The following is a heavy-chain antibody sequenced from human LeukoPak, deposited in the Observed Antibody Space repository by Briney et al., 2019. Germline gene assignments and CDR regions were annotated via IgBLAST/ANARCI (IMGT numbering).Heavy chain of an antibody. J-gene: IGHJ6*03. D-gene: IGHD3-3*01. CDR3: ARVRPEWQDYYYYYMDV. CDR2: IGSGGSPI. V-gene: IGHV3-48*04. CDR1: GFTFSNYP. Sequence: GGSLRLSCAASGFTFSNYPMNWVRQAPGKGLEWVSYIGSGGSPIYYADSVRGRFTISRDNAKNSLYLQMNSLRAEDTAVYYCARVRPEWQDYYYYYMDVWGKGTTVTVSS.